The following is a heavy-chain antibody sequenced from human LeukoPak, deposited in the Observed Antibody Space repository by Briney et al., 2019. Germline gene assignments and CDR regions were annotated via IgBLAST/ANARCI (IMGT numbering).Heavy chain of an antibody. J-gene: IGHJ3*02. CDR1: GFTFSSYD. CDR2: IGTAGDT. Sequence: GGSLRLSCAASGFTFSSYDMHWVRQATGKGLEWVSAIGTAGDTYYPGSVKGRFTISRENAKNSLYLQMNSLRAGDTAVYYRARVGANDAFDIWGQGTMVTVSS. V-gene: IGHV3-13*01. D-gene: IGHD1-26*01. CDR3: ARVGANDAFDI.